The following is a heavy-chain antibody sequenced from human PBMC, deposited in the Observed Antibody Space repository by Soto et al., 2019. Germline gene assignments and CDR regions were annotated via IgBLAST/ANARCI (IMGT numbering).Heavy chain of an antibody. CDR3: ARDLRLDS. Sequence: SETLSLTCTVSGGSISSGGYYWNWIRQHPGKGLEWIAYIYYTGTTYYNPSLKSRVTISIDRSNNQFSLMLSSVTAADTAVYYCARDLRLDSWGPGTMVTVSS. D-gene: IGHD2-21*02. J-gene: IGHJ4*02. CDR2: IYYTGTT. CDR1: GGSISSGGYY. V-gene: IGHV4-31*03.